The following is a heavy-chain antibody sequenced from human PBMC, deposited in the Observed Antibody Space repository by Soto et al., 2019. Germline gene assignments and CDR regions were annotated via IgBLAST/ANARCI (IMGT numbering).Heavy chain of an antibody. D-gene: IGHD6-13*01. CDR2: VYNSGST. V-gene: IGHV4-59*01. CDR3: ARYRREAVAGYTLDN. Sequence: SSETLSLTCTVSGGSISSNYWTWIRQPPGKGLEWIGYVYNSGSTNYNPSLKSRVTISEDTSKSQFSLKVNSMTAADTAVYYCARYRREAVAGYTLDNWGQGILVTVSS. J-gene: IGHJ4*02. CDR1: GGSISSNY.